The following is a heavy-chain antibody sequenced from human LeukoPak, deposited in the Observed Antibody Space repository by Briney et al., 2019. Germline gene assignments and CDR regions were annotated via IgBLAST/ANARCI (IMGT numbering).Heavy chain of an antibody. V-gene: IGHV1-18*01. Sequence: ASVKVSCKASGYTFTISGISLVRHAPGQGLEWMGWISAYNGTTNNAQKLQGRVTMTTDTSTSTAYMELRRLRSDDTAVYYCASTFGQFHPPYYFDYWGRGTLVTVSS. CDR2: ISAYNGTT. D-gene: IGHD3-10*01. J-gene: IGHJ4*02. CDR1: GYTFTISG. CDR3: ASTFGQFHPPYYFDY.